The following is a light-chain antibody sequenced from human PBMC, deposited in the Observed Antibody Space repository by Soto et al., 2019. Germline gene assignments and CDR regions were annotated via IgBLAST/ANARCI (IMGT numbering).Light chain of an antibody. CDR3: MQGTPWPWT. CDR2: KVS. J-gene: IGKJ1*01. Sequence: DVVMTQSPLSLPVTLGQPASISCRSSQGLVYSDGDTYLSWFHQRPGQSHRRLIYKVSNRDSGVPDRFSGSGSGTDFTLEISRVEAEYVGHYYCMQGTPWPWTFGQGTKVEIK. V-gene: IGKV2-30*01. CDR1: QGLVYSDGDTY.